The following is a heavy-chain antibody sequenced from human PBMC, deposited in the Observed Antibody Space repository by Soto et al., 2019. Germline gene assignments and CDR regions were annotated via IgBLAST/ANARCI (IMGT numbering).Heavy chain of an antibody. CDR1: GFSFSNYG. D-gene: IGHD3-10*01. CDR2: IWYDGSNK. CDR3: ARDPPSYYGSGRPWPDH. Sequence: PGGCLRLSCAASGFSFSNYGMHWVRQAPGKGLEWVAVIWYDGSNKYFADSVKGRFTISRDNSKNTLYLHMNSLRAEDTAVYYCARDPPSYYGSGRPWPDHWGQGTLVTVSS. J-gene: IGHJ5*02. V-gene: IGHV3-33*01.